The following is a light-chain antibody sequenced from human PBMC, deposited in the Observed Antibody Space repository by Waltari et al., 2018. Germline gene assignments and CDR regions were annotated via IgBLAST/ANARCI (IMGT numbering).Light chain of an antibody. V-gene: IGLV2-11*01. CDR2: DIN. Sequence: QSALTQPRSVSGSPGQSVTISCTGTSNDVGGYNYVSWYQQHPDKAPKLIIYDINKGPSGVPDGVSGSKSGNTASLTSSGLQAEDEADYYCCSYVGSNTYWVFGGGTKLTVL. CDR3: CSYVGSNTYWV. CDR1: SNDVGGYNY. J-gene: IGLJ3*02.